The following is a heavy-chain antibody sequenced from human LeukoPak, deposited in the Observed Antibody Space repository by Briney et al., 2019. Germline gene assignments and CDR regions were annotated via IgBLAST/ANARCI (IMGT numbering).Heavy chain of an antibody. CDR3: ASSSGWFEY. Sequence: PSETLSLTCAVSGGSISSGNWWSWVRQPPGKGLEWIGEIYHSGSTNYNPSLKSRVTISVDKSKNQFSLRLTSVTAADTAIYYCASSSGWFEYWGQGTLVTVSS. J-gene: IGHJ4*02. V-gene: IGHV4-4*02. CDR2: IYHSGST. D-gene: IGHD6-19*01. CDR1: GGSISSGNW.